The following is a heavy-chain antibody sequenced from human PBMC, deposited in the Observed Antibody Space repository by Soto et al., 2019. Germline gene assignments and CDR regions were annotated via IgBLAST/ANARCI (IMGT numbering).Heavy chain of an antibody. Sequence: PGESLKISCKASGYSFNSYWIGWVRQMPGEGLEWEGIVHPGNSDIRYSPSFQGHVTVTLYRSISTAYLQWSSLKASDTDMYYCAALSDAIYHWGQGTLVTVSS. D-gene: IGHD3-3*01. J-gene: IGHJ4*01. CDR1: GYSFNSYW. CDR2: VHPGNSDI. CDR3: AALSDAIYH. V-gene: IGHV5-51*01.